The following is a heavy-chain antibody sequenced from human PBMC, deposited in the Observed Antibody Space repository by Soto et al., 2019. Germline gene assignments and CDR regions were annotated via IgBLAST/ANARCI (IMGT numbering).Heavy chain of an antibody. CDR2: ISYDGRHK. CDR3: ATERASRPGDAFDI. J-gene: IGHJ3*02. Sequence: QVQLVESGGGVVQPGGSLRLSCAASGFTFSNYAMHWVRQAPGKGLEWVAFISYDGRHKYYGDSVKGRLTISRDNSKNTLYLQMNSLRAEDSAVYYCATERASRPGDAFDIWGQGTMVTVSS. D-gene: IGHD3-16*01. CDR1: GFTFSNYA. V-gene: IGHV3-30*04.